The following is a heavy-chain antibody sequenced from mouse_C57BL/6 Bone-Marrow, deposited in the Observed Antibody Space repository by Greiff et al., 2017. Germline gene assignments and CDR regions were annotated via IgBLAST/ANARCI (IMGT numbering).Heavy chain of an antibody. CDR3: AIWLRRERFDY. V-gene: IGHV5-9*01. D-gene: IGHD2-2*01. Sequence: EVMLVESGGGLVKPGGSLKLSCAASGFTFSSYTMHWVRQTPEKRLEWVATISGGGGNNYYPDSVKGRFTISRDNAKNTLYLHMSSLRAEDTALYYCAIWLRRERFDYWGQGTTLTVSS. CDR1: GFTFSSYT. J-gene: IGHJ2*01. CDR2: ISGGGGNN.